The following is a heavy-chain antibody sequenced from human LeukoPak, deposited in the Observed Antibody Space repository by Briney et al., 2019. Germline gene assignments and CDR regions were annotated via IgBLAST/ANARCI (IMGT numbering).Heavy chain of an antibody. CDR1: GYTFTSYD. CDR3: ARDPPYCSGGSCYSWWFDP. V-gene: IGHV1-8*01. D-gene: IGHD2-15*01. J-gene: IGHJ5*02. CDR2: MKPNRGNT. Sequence: GASVKVSCKASGYTFTSYDINWVRQATGQGLEWMGWMKPNRGNTGYAQKFQGRVTMTRNTSISTAYMELSSLRSEDTAVYYCARDPPYCSGGSCYSWWFDPWGQGTLVTVSS.